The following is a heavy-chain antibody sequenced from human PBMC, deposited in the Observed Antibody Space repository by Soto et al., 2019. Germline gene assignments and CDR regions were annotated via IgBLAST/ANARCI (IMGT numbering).Heavy chain of an antibody. CDR1: SGFISSSNW. V-gene: IGHV4-4*02. J-gene: IGHJ4*02. CDR3: ASAVAGNEYYFDY. D-gene: IGHD6-19*01. CDR2: IYHSGST. Sequence: SETLSLTCAVSSGFISSSNWWSWVRQPPGKGLEWIGEIYHSGSTNYNPSLKSRVTISVDKSKNQFSLKLSSVTAADTAVYYCASAVAGNEYYFDYWGQGTLVTVSS.